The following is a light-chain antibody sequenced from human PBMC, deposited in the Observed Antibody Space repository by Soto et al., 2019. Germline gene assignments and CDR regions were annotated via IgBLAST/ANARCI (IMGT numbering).Light chain of an antibody. CDR2: AAS. V-gene: IGKV1-8*01. J-gene: IGKJ1*01. Sequence: AIRMTQSPSSLSASTGDRVTIPCRASQDIGTYLAWYQQKPGKAPKLLIYAASSLQSGVPSRFSGSGSGTDFTLTISWLQSEDFATYYCQKYDSALGTFGQGTKV. CDR1: QDIGTY. CDR3: QKYDSALGT.